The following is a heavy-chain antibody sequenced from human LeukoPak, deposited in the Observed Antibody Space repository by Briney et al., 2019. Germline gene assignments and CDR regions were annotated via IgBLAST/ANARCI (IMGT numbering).Heavy chain of an antibody. V-gene: IGHV1-2*02. J-gene: IGHJ4*02. CDR2: INPNSGGT. CDR1: GYTFSDYY. D-gene: IGHD6-19*01. Sequence: GASVKVSCKASGYTFSDYYMHWVRQAPGQGLEWMGWINPNSGGTTYAEKFQGRVTMTRDTSITTVYMELSSLRSDDTAMYYCATLRRSGWYIGDWGQGTLVTVSS. CDR3: ATLRRSGWYIGD.